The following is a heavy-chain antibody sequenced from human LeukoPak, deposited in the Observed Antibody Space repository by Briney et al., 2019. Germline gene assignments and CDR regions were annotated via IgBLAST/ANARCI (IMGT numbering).Heavy chain of an antibody. J-gene: IGHJ3*02. CDR3: ARLAPYHDAFDI. Sequence: GGSLRLSCAASGFTFSNYDMHWVRQATGKGLEWVSAIGTAGDTYYPGSVKGRFTISRENAKNSLYLQMNSLRAGDTAVYYCARLAPYHDAFDIWGQGTMVTVSS. CDR2: IGTAGDT. D-gene: IGHD2-2*01. V-gene: IGHV3-13*01. CDR1: GFTFSNYD.